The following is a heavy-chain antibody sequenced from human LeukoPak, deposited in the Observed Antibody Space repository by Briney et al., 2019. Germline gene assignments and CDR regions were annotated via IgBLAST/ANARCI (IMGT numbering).Heavy chain of an antibody. J-gene: IGHJ4*02. CDR1: GFTFSNYW. D-gene: IGHD2-21*02. CDR2: INQDGSEK. CDR3: TRDEVTHRG. Sequence: GGSLRLSCAASGFTFSNYWMSWVRQAPGKGLEWVANINQDGSEKYYVDPMKGRFTISRDNAKKSLYLQMNSLRAEDTAVYYCTRDEVTHRGWGQGTLVTVSS. V-gene: IGHV3-7*01.